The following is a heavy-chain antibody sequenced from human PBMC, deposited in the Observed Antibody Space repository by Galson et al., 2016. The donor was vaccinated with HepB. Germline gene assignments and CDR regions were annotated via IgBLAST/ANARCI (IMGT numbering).Heavy chain of an antibody. J-gene: IGHJ5*02. Sequence: SLRLSCAASGFTFSSFWMSWVRQAPGKGLEWVANIKEDGSEKYYVDSVKGRFTISRDNAKNSLYLQMNTLRAEDTAVYYCARDIVVGPGAMDWFDPWGQGTLVTVSS. V-gene: IGHV3-7*04. CDR2: IKEDGSEK. D-gene: IGHD2-2*01. CDR3: ARDIVVGPGAMDWFDP. CDR1: GFTFSSFW.